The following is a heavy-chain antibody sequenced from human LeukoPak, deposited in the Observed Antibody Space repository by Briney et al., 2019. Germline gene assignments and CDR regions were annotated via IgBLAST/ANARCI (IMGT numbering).Heavy chain of an antibody. V-gene: IGHV4-59*01. J-gene: IGHJ5*02. CDR1: GGSISSYY. CDR3: ARGGYYGWGNDFRFDP. Sequence: SETLSLTCTVSGGSISSYYWSWIRQPPGKGLECIGYVHYSGSTNYNPSLKSRVTISVDTSKNQFSLKLKSVTAADTAVYYCARGGYYGWGNDFRFDPWGQGTLVTVSS. CDR2: VHYSGST. D-gene: IGHD3-10*01.